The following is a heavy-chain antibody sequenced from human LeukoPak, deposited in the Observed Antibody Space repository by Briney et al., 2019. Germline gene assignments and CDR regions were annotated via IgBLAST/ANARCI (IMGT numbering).Heavy chain of an antibody. V-gene: IGHV3-30*18. CDR1: GFTFSRYG. D-gene: IGHD5-18*01. CDR2: ISFDGSDK. CDR3: AKDHGDTAMADYHFDY. Sequence: GGSLRLSCAAFGFTFSRYGIQWVRQAPGEGLEWVAGISFDGSDKYYAASVRGRFTISRDNSKNTLYLQMNSLRAEDTAVYYCAKDHGDTAMADYHFDYWGQGTLVTVSS. J-gene: IGHJ4*02.